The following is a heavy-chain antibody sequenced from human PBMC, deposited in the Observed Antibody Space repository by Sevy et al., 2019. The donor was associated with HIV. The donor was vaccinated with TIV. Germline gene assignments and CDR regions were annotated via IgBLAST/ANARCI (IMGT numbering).Heavy chain of an antibody. V-gene: IGHV4-39*02. J-gene: IGHJ6*02. CDR3: AREAGGYDYDYGIDV. Sequence: SETLSLTCSVSGGSIVSSSHYWGWIRQPPGKRLEWLGRIYYSGDTYYNPSLNGRLTISIDTSKNQFSLNLRAVTAADTATYYCAREAGGYDYDYGIDVWGQGTTVTVSS. D-gene: IGHD5-12*01. CDR1: GGSIVSSSHY. CDR2: IYYSGDT.